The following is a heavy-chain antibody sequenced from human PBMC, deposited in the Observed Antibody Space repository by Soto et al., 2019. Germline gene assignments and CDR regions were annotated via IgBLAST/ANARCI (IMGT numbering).Heavy chain of an antibody. D-gene: IGHD3-16*01. V-gene: IGHV3-30-3*01. CDR3: ARDVWHCGSDTCYFYGMDV. J-gene: IGHJ6*02. CDR1: GFTFSGYS. Sequence: VQLVESGGGVVQPGRSLRLSCEGSGFTFSGYSIHWVRQAPGKGLEWVAVVSPDGSRKYYADSVKGRFTIPRDNSQDTVYLQMNSLRSEDTAIYFCARDVWHCGSDTCYFYGMDVWGQGTTITVSS. CDR2: VSPDGSRK.